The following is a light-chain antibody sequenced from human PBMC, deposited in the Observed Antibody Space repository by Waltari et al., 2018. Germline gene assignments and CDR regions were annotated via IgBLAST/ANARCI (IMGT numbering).Light chain of an antibody. CDR1: SSDVGSYDL. CDR2: EVY. J-gene: IGLJ2*01. Sequence: QSALTQPPSVSGSPGQPVTISCTGTSSDVGSYDLVSWYQQDPGKAPKLMIYEVYKRPDGVSNRFSGSKSGNTASLTISGLQAEDEADYYCCSYAGSSTFTFGGGTKLTVL. CDR3: CSYAGSSTFT. V-gene: IGLV2-23*02.